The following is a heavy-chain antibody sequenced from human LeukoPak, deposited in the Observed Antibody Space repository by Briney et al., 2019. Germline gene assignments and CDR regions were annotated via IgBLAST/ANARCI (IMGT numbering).Heavy chain of an antibody. Sequence: GGSLRLSCAASGFTFSSYSMNWVRQAPGKGLEWVSSISSSSSYIYYADSVKGRFTISRDNAKNSLYLQMNSLRAEDTAVYYCARIPVTIFGVDYYTDVWGKGTTVTVSS. CDR3: ARIPVTIFGVDYYTDV. J-gene: IGHJ6*03. CDR2: ISSSSSYI. CDR1: GFTFSSYS. V-gene: IGHV3-21*01. D-gene: IGHD3-3*01.